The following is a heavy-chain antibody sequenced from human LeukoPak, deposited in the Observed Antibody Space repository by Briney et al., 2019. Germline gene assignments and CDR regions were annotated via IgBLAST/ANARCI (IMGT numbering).Heavy chain of an antibody. Sequence: GGSLRLSCAASGFTFTNYAMSWVRQAPGKGLEWVSAFSGSGGSTYYADSVKGRFTISRDNSKNTLYLQMNSLRAEDTAVYYCAKDCGYCSGDSFDYWGQGTLVTVSA. CDR2: FSGSGGST. CDR1: GFTFTNYA. J-gene: IGHJ4*02. D-gene: IGHD2-21*01. V-gene: IGHV3-23*01. CDR3: AKDCGYCSGDSFDY.